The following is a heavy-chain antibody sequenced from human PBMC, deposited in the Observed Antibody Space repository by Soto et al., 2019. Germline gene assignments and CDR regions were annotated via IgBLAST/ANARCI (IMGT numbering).Heavy chain of an antibody. Sequence: QVQLVQSGAEVKKPGSSVKVSCKASGGTFSSSAISWVRQAPGQGLEWMGGIIPIFGTANYAQKFQGRVTVTADESTSTAYMELSSLRSEDTAVYYCASLLRGYSGTGDYWGQGTLVTVSS. J-gene: IGHJ4*02. D-gene: IGHD5-12*01. CDR3: ASLLRGYSGTGDY. V-gene: IGHV1-69*12. CDR2: IIPIFGTA. CDR1: GGTFSSSA.